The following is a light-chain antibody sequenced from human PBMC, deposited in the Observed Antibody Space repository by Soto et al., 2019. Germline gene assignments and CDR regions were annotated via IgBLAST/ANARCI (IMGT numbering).Light chain of an antibody. V-gene: IGKV3-15*01. CDR2: GEP. CDR3: QQYNNWPPLT. CDR1: QSVSTN. J-gene: IGKJ4*01. Sequence: EIVMTQSPATLSVSPGERATFSCRAIQSVSTNFAWYRQKPAQAPSLLIYGEPTRTTGNPARFSGSGSGTEFTLTISSLQSEDFVVYYCQQYNNWPPLTFGGGTKVEIK.